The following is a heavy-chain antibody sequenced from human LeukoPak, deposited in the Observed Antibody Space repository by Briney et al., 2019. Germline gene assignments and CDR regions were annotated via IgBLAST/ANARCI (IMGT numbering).Heavy chain of an antibody. CDR1: GFTFSSYV. CDR2: ISSNGGST. D-gene: IGHD1-26*01. CDR3: VKEIVGPWSYDAFDI. Sequence: GGSLRLSCAASGFTFSSYVMHWVRQAPGKGLEYVSAISSNGGSTYYADSVKGRFTISRDSSKNTLNLKIRSLRAEDTAVYYCVKEIVGPWSYDAFDIWGQGTMVTVSS. V-gene: IGHV3-64D*09. J-gene: IGHJ3*02.